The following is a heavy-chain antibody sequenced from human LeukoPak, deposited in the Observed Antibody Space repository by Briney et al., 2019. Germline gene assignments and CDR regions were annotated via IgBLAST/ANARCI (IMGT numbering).Heavy chain of an antibody. CDR1: GGSISSYY. CDR3: AIYSGRYTGTFSLDY. V-gene: IGHV4-59*01. J-gene: IGHJ4*02. D-gene: IGHD1-26*01. CDR2: IYFSGNT. Sequence: SETLSLTCTVSGGSISSYYWSWIRQPPGKGLEWIGYIYFSGNTNYNPSLRSRVTISVDTSKNQFSLKLNSVTAADTAVYYCAIYSGRYTGTFSLDYWGQGTLVAVSS.